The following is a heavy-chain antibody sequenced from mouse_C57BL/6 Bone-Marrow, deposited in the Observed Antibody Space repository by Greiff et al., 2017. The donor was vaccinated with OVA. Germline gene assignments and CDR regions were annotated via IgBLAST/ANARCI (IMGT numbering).Heavy chain of an antibody. CDR2: ISSGGSYT. V-gene: IGHV5-6*01. D-gene: IGHD1-1*01. CDR1: GFTFSNYG. Sequence: EVQRVESGGDLVKPGGSLKLSCAASGFTFSNYGMSWVRQTPDKRLAWVATISSGGSYTYYPDSVKGRFTISRDNAKNTLYLQMSSLKSEDTAMYYCARPVLLRFFDYWGQGTTLTVSS. CDR3: ARPVLLRFFDY. J-gene: IGHJ2*01.